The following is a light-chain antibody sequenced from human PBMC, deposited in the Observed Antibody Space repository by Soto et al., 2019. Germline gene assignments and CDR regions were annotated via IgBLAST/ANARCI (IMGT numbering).Light chain of an antibody. CDR1: SSDVGGYDY. V-gene: IGLV2-14*03. Sequence: QSVLTQPASVSGSPGQSITISCTGTSSDVGGYDYVSWYQQNPGKAPKLMIYDVSNRPSGVSNRFSGSKSGNTASLTISGLQAEDEADYYCSSYTSSNTLVVFGGGTQLTVL. CDR2: DVS. CDR3: SSYTSSNTLVV. J-gene: IGLJ2*01.